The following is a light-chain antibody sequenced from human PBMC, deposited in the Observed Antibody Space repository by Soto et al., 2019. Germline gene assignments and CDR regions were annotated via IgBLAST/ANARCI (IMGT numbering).Light chain of an antibody. CDR1: QSVTSN. Sequence: EIVVTLSPGTLSLSPGERATLSCRSSQSVTSNLAWYQQKPGQAPRLLIYCASTRATGIPARFSGSGSGTDLTITISSLQPEDFEVYYCQQRSNWPLTFGEGTKVDIK. J-gene: IGKJ4*01. V-gene: IGKV3-11*01. CDR3: QQRSNWPLT. CDR2: CAS.